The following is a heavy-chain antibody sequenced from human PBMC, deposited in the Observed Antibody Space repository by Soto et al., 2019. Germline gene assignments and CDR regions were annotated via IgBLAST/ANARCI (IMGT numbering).Heavy chain of an antibody. CDR1: GFTFSSYG. Sequence: QVQLVESGGGVVQPGRSLRLSCAASGFTFSSYGMHWVRQAPGKGLEWVAVISYDGSNKYYADSVKGRFTISRDNSKNTLYLQMNRLRAEDTAVYYCAKDMYYYGSGSYYFDYWGQGTLVTVSS. V-gene: IGHV3-30*18. CDR2: ISYDGSNK. D-gene: IGHD3-10*01. CDR3: AKDMYYYGSGSYYFDY. J-gene: IGHJ4*02.